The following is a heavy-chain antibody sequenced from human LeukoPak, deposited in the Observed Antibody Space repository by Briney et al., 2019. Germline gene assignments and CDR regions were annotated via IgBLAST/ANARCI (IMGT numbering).Heavy chain of an antibody. CDR3: ARLGAVDV. CDR1: GGSISSTSYY. J-gene: IGHJ6*02. CDR2: IYYTGST. Sequence: PPETLSLTCTVSGGSISSTSYYWGWIRQPPGKGLEWIGTIYYTGSTDYTPSLKSRVTMSVNTSKNQFSLKLSSVTAADTAVYYCARLGAVDVWGQGATVTVSS. D-gene: IGHD4/OR15-4a*01. V-gene: IGHV4-39*01.